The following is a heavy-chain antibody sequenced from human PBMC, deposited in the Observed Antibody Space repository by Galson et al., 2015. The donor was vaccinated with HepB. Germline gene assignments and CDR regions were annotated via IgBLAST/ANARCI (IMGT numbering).Heavy chain of an antibody. Sequence: SLRLSCAASGFTFSSYAMHWVRQAPGKGLEWVAVISYDGSNKYYADSVKGRFTISRDNSKNTLYLQMNSLRAEDTAVYYCARRSPGYSYGYRPIDYWGQGTLVTVSS. CDR2: ISYDGSNK. CDR1: GFTFSSYA. D-gene: IGHD5-18*01. J-gene: IGHJ4*02. V-gene: IGHV3-30*04. CDR3: ARRSPGYSYGYRPIDY.